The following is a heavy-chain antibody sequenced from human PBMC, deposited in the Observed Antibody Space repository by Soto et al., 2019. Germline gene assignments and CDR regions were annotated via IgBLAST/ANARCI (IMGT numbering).Heavy chain of an antibody. V-gene: IGHV1-18*04. CDR3: ARASVRAVRPLGGDYYYYGMHV. Sequence: ASVKVSCKASGYTFTSYGISWVRQAPGQGLEWMGWISAYNGNANYAQKLQGRVTMTTDTSTSTAYMELRSLRSDDTAVYYCARASVRAVRPLGGDYYYYGMHVWGQGTTVTVSS. CDR2: ISAYNGNA. CDR1: GYTFTSYG. D-gene: IGHD6-6*01. J-gene: IGHJ6*02.